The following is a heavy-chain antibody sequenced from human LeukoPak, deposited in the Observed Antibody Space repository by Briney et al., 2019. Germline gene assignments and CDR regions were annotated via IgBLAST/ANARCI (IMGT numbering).Heavy chain of an antibody. D-gene: IGHD6-13*01. Sequence: PGRSLRLSCAASGFTFSSYAMHWVRQAPGKGLEWVAVISYEGSNKYYADSVKGRFTISRDNSKNTLYLQMNSLRAEDTAVYYCARELSSSWYSAFDYWGQGTLVTVSS. V-gene: IGHV3-30-3*01. CDR3: ARELSSSWYSAFDY. CDR1: GFTFSSYA. CDR2: ISYEGSNK. J-gene: IGHJ4*02.